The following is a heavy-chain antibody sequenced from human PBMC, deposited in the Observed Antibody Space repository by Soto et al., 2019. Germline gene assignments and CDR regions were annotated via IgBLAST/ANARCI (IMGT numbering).Heavy chain of an antibody. CDR2: ISAYNGNT. Sequence: ASVKVSCKASGYTFTSYGISCVRQAPGQGLEWMGWISAYNGNTNYAQKLQARVTMTTDTSTSTAYMELRSLRSDDTAVYYCARVGTGDYYYYYYYMDVWGKGTTVTVSS. J-gene: IGHJ6*03. D-gene: IGHD2-8*02. V-gene: IGHV1-18*01. CDR3: ARVGTGDYYYYYYYMDV. CDR1: GYTFTSYG.